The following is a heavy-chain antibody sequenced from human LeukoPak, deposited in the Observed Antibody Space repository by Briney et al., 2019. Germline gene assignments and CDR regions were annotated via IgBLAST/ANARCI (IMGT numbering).Heavy chain of an antibody. J-gene: IGHJ5*02. D-gene: IGHD2-2*01. V-gene: IGHV1-46*01. CDR1: GYTFTSYY. CDR2: INPSGGST. Sequence: ASVKVSCKASGYTFTSYYMHWVRQAPGQGLEWMGIINPSGGSTSYAQKFQGRVTMTRNMSTSTVYMELSSLRSDDTAVYYSAREPNIVVVPAATNWFDPWGQGTLVTVSS. CDR3: AREPNIVVVPAATNWFDP.